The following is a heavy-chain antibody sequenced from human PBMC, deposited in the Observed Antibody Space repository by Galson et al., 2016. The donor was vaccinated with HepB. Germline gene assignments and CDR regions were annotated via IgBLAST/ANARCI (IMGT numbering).Heavy chain of an antibody. CDR1: GGSINSDTYY. J-gene: IGHJ4*02. CDR2: LYSGGST. Sequence: TLSLTCTVSGGSINSDTYYWSWIRQPAGKGLEWIGRLYSGGSTNYNPALRSRITISGDTSKNQFSLKLRSVTAADTGVYYCAREPVVAVAIPVSLGFDCGGQGTRVTVSS. CDR3: AREPVVAVAIPVSLGFDC. V-gene: IGHV4-61*02. D-gene: IGHD2-15*01.